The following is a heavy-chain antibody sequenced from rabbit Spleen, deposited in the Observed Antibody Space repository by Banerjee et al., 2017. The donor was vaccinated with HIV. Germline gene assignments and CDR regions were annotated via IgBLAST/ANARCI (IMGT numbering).Heavy chain of an antibody. J-gene: IGHJ4*01. CDR3: ARDAGRGDYIDGVFNL. CDR1: GFDFSYGDV. Sequence: QQQLVESGGGLVKPGASLTLTCKASGFDFSYGDVMCWVRQGPGKGLEWIACIYAGYSGSTYYASWAKGRLTISKTSSTTVTLQMTSLTVADTATYFCARDAGRGDYIDGVFNLWGPGTLVTVS. D-gene: IGHD8-1*01. V-gene: IGHV1S45*01. CDR2: IYAGYSGST.